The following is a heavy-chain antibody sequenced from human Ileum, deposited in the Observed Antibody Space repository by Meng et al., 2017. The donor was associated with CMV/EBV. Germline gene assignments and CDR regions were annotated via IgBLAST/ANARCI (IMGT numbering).Heavy chain of an antibody. D-gene: IGHD6-19*01. V-gene: IGHV4-34*01. J-gene: IGHJ4*02. CDR1: GGSFSGYY. Sequence: QVQLQQWGAGLLKPSETLSLTCAVYGGSFSGYYWSWIRQPPGKGLEWIGEINHSGSTNYNPSLKSRVTISVDTSKNQFSLKLSSVTAADTAVYYCVRGRVAGVWGQGTLVTVSS. CDR2: INHSGST. CDR3: VRGRVAGV.